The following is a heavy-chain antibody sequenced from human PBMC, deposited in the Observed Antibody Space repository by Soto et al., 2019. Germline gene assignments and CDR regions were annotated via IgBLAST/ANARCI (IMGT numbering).Heavy chain of an antibody. CDR2: IGTAGDT. V-gene: IGHV3-13*01. J-gene: IGHJ3*02. D-gene: IGHD3-10*02. CDR1: GFTFSSYD. CDR3: ARAYNFRDAFDI. Sequence: EVQLVESGGGLVQPGGSLRLSCAASGFTFSSYDMHWVRQATGKGLEWFSAIGTAGDTYYPGSVKGRFTISRENAKNSLYLQMNSLRAGDTAVYYCARAYNFRDAFDIWGQGTMVTVSS.